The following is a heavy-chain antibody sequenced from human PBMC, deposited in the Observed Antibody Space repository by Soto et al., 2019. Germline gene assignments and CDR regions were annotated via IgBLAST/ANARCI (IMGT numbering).Heavy chain of an antibody. J-gene: IGHJ6*02. CDR2: IYYSGST. D-gene: IGHD3-22*01. V-gene: IGHV4-59*01. CDR3: NRLVRGFTFYYDSSGYSTAPRYYYGMDV. CDR1: GGSISSYY. Sequence: PSETLSLTCTVSGGSISSYYWSWIRQPPGKGLEWIGYIYYSGSTNYNPSHKSRDNKSVDTSKNQFTLKLSSVTAADTDEYYCNRLVRGFTFYYDSSGYSTAPRYYYGMDVWGQGTTVTVSS.